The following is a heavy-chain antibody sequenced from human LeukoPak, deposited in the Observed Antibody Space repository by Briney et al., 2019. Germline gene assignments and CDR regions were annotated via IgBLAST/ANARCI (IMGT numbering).Heavy chain of an antibody. Sequence: PSGTLSLTCTVSGGSISSYYWSWIRQPPGKGLEWIGYIYYSGSTNYNPSLKSRVTISVDTSKNQFSLRLSSVTAADTAVYYCARGYSSSWYPVSYFDYWGQGTLVTVSS. J-gene: IGHJ4*02. D-gene: IGHD6-13*01. CDR3: ARGYSSSWYPVSYFDY. V-gene: IGHV4-59*01. CDR2: IYYSGST. CDR1: GGSISSYY.